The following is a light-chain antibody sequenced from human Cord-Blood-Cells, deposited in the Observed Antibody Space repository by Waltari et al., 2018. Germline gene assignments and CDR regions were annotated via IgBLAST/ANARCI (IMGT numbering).Light chain of an antibody. J-gene: IGKJ1*01. CDR2: KAS. CDR1: QSISSW. Sequence: DIQMTQSPSTLSASVGDRVTITCRASQSISSWLAWYQQKPGKAPKLLIYKASSLESGVPARFSGSGSGTEFTLTSSSLQPDDFATYYCQQYNSHRTFGQGTKVEIK. CDR3: QQYNSHRT. V-gene: IGKV1-5*03.